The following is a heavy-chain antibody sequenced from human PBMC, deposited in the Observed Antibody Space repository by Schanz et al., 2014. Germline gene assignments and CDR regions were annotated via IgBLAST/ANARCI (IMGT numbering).Heavy chain of an antibody. CDR3: VREESYYGAGSYRY. Sequence: EVQLVESGGGLVQPGGSLRLSCAASGFTFSSYWMSWVRQAPGEGLEWVANINLDGSGKIYLGSVRGRFAISRDDAQNSVYLQMNSLRAEDTSVYHCVREESYYGAGSYRYWGPGTLVTVSS. CDR1: GFTFSSYW. D-gene: IGHD3-10*01. CDR2: INLDGSGK. V-gene: IGHV3-7*01. J-gene: IGHJ4*02.